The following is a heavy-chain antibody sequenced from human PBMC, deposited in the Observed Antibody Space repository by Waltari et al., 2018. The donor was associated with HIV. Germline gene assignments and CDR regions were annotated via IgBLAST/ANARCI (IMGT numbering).Heavy chain of an antibody. V-gene: IGHV1-3*01. CDR2: IYGGNGNT. Sequence: QVQLVQSGAEVKKPGDSVKVSCKASGYTFTNYAMHWVRQAPGQRLAWMGWIYGGNGNTNNLQRFQGRVTITGDTSATIAYMELSSLRSEDTAVYYCAKGRDYGWDVWGQGTTVTVSS. J-gene: IGHJ6*02. CDR1: GYTFTNYA. CDR3: AKGRDYGWDV.